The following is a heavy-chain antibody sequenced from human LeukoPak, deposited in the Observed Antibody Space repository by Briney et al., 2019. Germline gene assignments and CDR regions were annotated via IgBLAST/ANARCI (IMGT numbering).Heavy chain of an antibody. CDR1: GFTFSNAW. CDR2: IKSKTDGGTT. D-gene: IGHD3-22*01. J-gene: IGHJ4*02. V-gene: IGHV3-15*01. Sequence: GGSLRLSCAASGFTFSNAWMSWVRKAPGKGLEWVGRIKSKTDGGTTDYAAPVKGRFTISRDDSKNTLYLQMNSLRAEDTAVYYCAKDRYDSSGYAPIDYWGQGTLVTVSS. CDR3: AKDRYDSSGYAPIDY.